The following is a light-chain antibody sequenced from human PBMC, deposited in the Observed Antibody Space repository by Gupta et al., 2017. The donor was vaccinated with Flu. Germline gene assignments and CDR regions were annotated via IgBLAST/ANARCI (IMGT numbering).Light chain of an antibody. CDR1: SIDVGAYTF. J-gene: IGLJ3*02. CDR3: SSYAGSNTWL. V-gene: IGLV2-11*03. CDR2: DVN. Sequence: SIDVGAYTFVSWNQQHTGKAPILILYDVNKRPSGVPDRFSASKSCITASLTISGLQAEDEAEYHCSSYAGSNTWLFGGGTKLTVL.